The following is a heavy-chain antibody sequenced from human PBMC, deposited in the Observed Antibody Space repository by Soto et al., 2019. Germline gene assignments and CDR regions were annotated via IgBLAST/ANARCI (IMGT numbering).Heavy chain of an antibody. J-gene: IGHJ4*02. Sequence: PSETLSLTCTVSGDSISSYYWSWIRQPPGKGLEWIGYIYYSGTTNYNPSLKSRVTMSLDTSKNQFSLKLNSVTAADTAVYYCARGGPSSLPFDYWGQGTLVTVS. CDR3: ARGGPSSLPFDY. CDR2: IYYSGTT. CDR1: GDSISSYY. V-gene: IGHV4-59*01.